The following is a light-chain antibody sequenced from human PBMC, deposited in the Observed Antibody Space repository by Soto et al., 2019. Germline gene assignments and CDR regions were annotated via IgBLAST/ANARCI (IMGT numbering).Light chain of an antibody. J-gene: IGLJ2*01. CDR1: SSDVGSYNL. V-gene: IGLV2-23*02. CDR2: EVN. CDR3: CSYAGGNTLL. Sequence: QSALTQPASVSGSPGQSITIYCTGTSSDVGSYNLVSWYQQHPGKAPKVIIYEVNKWPSGVSNRFSGSKSGNTASLTISGLQADDEADYYCCSYAGGNTLLFGVGTKLTVL.